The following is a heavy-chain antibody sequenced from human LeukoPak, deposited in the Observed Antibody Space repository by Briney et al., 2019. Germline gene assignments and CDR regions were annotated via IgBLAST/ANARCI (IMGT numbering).Heavy chain of an antibody. CDR1: GGSISSYY. Sequence: KTSETLSLTCTVSGGSISSYYWSWIRQPPGKGLEWIGYIYYSGSTNYNPSLKSRVTISVDTSKNQFSLKLSSVTAADTAVYYCASSLGLLFLGNFDYWGQGTLVTVSS. V-gene: IGHV4-59*12. CDR3: ASSLGLLFLGNFDY. J-gene: IGHJ4*02. CDR2: IYYSGST. D-gene: IGHD2-21*01.